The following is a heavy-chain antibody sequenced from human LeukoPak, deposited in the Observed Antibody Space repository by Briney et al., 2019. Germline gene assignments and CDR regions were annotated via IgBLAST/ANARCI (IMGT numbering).Heavy chain of an antibody. D-gene: IGHD3-16*01. J-gene: IGHJ4*02. V-gene: IGHV3-23*01. CDR3: AKRWGSVSGQRYFDN. CDR2: ISGSGDST. CDR1: GFTFSSYA. Sequence: GGSLRLSCAASGFTFSSYAMSWVRQAPGKGLEWVSGISGSGDSTYYGDPVKGRFTISRDNSKNTLYLQMNSLRAEDTAVYYCAKRWGSVSGQRYFDNWGQGTLVTVSS.